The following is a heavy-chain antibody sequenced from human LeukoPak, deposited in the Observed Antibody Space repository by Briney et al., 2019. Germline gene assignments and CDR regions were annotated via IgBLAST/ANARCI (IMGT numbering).Heavy chain of an antibody. CDR3: ASPPTSSGSYYDDAFDI. CDR1: GGSISSGDYY. CDR2: IYHSGST. J-gene: IGHJ3*02. Sequence: SQTLSLTCTVSGGSISSGDYYWGWIRQPPGKGLEWIGSIYHSGSTYYNPSLKSRVTISVDTSKNQFSLKLSSVTAADTAVYYCASPPTSSGSYYDDAFDIWGQGTMVTVSS. V-gene: IGHV4-39*07. D-gene: IGHD1-26*01.